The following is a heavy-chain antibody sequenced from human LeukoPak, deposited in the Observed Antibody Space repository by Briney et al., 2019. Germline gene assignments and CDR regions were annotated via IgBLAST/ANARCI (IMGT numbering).Heavy chain of an antibody. CDR2: INHSGST. CDR3: ARTPRYSSSSGVDY. D-gene: IGHD6-6*01. Sequence: PSETLSLTCAVYGGSFSGYYWSWIRQLPGKGLEWIGEINHSGSTNYNPSLKSRVTISVDTSKNQFSLKLSSVTAADTAVYYCARTPRYSSSSGVDYWGQGTLVTVSS. V-gene: IGHV4-34*01. J-gene: IGHJ4*02. CDR1: GGSFSGYY.